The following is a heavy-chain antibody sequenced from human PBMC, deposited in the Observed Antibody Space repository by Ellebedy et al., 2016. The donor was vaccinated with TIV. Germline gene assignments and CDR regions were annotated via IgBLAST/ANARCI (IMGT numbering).Heavy chain of an antibody. J-gene: IGHJ5*02. CDR1: GFIFSDYY. CDR3: ARDTRFIDHQHNWFDP. CDR2: ISDSGSTT. V-gene: IGHV3-11*01. D-gene: IGHD1-14*01. Sequence: GESLRLSCAASGFIFSDYYMNWIRQAPGKGLEWVSYISDSGSTTYYADSVKGRFTISRDNAKNSLYLQMNSLRAEDTAIYYCARDTRFIDHQHNWFDPWGQGTLVTVSS.